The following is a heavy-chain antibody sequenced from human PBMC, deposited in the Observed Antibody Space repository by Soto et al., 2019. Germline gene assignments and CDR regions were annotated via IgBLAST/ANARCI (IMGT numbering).Heavy chain of an antibody. J-gene: IGHJ4*02. CDR1: GFTFSSYA. D-gene: IGHD3-3*01. Sequence: GGSLRLSCAASGFTFSSYAMSWVRQAPGKGLEWVSAISGSGGSTYYADSVKGRFTISRDNSKNTLYLQMNSLRAEDTAVYYCAKDRDDFWSGYYLAAGYWGQGTLVTVSS. CDR3: AKDRDDFWSGYYLAAGY. V-gene: IGHV3-23*01. CDR2: ISGSGGST.